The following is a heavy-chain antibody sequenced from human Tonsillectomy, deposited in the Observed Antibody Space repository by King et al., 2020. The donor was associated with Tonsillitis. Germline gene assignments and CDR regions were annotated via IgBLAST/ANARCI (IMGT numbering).Heavy chain of an antibody. Sequence: QLVQSGAEVKKPGSSVRISCKASGVTFSNFAINWVRQAQGQGLEWMGRFIPILGIANYAQKFQDRLPITADESTGTSYMEVRSLTSEDTAVIYCARDYTANPLGAFDLWGQGTLVTVSS. CDR1: GVTFSNFA. CDR2: FIPILGIA. V-gene: IGHV1-69*04. J-gene: IGHJ3*01. CDR3: ARDYTANPLGAFDL.